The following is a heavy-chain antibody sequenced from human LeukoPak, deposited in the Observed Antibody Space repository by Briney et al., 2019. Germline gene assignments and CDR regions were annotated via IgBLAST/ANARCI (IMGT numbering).Heavy chain of an antibody. CDR2: ISYDGSNK. CDR3: ASDDY. J-gene: IGHJ4*02. Sequence: GRSLRLSCAASGFTFSSYAMHWVRQAPGKGLEWVAVISYDGSNKYYADSVKGRFTISRDNSKNTLYLQMNSLGAEDTAVYYCASDDYWGQGTLVTVSS. CDR1: GFTFSSYA. V-gene: IGHV3-30-3*01.